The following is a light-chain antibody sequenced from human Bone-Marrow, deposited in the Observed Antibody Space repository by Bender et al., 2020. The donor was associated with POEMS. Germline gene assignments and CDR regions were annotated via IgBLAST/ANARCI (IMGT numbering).Light chain of an antibody. CDR1: SSDVGNFNL. Sequence: QSALTQPASVSESPGQSITISCTRTSSDVGNFNLVSWYQQRPGKVPKLIIYDVNKRPSGVSNRFSGSKSGSTASLTISGLQAEDEADYYCSSYTSITTLGVVFGGGTKLTVL. CDR2: DVN. CDR3: SSYTSITTLGVV. V-gene: IGLV2-14*02. J-gene: IGLJ2*01.